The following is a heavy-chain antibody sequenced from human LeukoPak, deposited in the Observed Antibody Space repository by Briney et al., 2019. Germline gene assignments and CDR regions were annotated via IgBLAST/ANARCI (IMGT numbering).Heavy chain of an antibody. CDR3: ATHTPYWYLDL. D-gene: IGHD2-15*01. V-gene: IGHV3-69-1*01. Sequence: NPGGSLRLSCAGSGFNFIDYNMNWVRQAPGKGLEWISYISSRGTTYYADSVKGRFTISRDNARNSLYLQGDSLTAEDTAVHYCATHTPYWYLDLWGRGTLVTVSS. CDR2: ISSRGTT. J-gene: IGHJ2*01. CDR1: GFNFIDYN.